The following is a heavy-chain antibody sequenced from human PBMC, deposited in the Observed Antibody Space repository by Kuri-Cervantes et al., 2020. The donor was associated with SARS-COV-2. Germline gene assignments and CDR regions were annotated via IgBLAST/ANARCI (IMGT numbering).Heavy chain of an antibody. D-gene: IGHD6-6*01. CDR3: ARDPDEYSSFSIDY. Sequence: GGFLRLSCAASGFTFSSYSMNWVRQAPGKGLEWVSSISSSSSYIYYADSVKGRFTISRDNAKNSLYLQMNSLRAEDTAVYYCARDPDEYSSFSIDYWGQGTLVTVSS. V-gene: IGHV3-21*01. J-gene: IGHJ4*02. CDR1: GFTFSSYS. CDR2: ISSSSSYI.